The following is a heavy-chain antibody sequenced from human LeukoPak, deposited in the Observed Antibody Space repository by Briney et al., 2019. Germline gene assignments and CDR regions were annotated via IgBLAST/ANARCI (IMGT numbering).Heavy chain of an antibody. J-gene: IGHJ4*02. V-gene: IGHV4-39*02. CDR1: IGSISSSSYY. D-gene: IGHD3-10*01. Sequence: SETLSLTCTVCIGSISSSSYYWRWIRQPPGKGLEWIGSIFYSGDTYYNASLKSRVTISEDTSKKHFSLKLTSVTSADTAVYYCARRTSGGGLFDYWGQGTLVTVSS. CDR2: IFYSGDT. CDR3: ARRTSGGGLFDY.